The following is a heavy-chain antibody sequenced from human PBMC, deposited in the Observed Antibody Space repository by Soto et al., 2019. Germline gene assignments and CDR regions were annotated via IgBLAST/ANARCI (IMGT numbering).Heavy chain of an antibody. V-gene: IGHV4-31*03. D-gene: IGHD6-19*01. J-gene: IGHJ4*02. CDR3: ARDNSSGWSGGFDY. Sequence: SETLSLTCTVSGGSISSGGYYWSWIRQHPGKGLEWIGYIYYSGSTYYNQSLKSRVTISVDTSKNQFSLKLSSVTAADTAVYYCARDNSSGWSGGFDYWGQGTLVTVSS. CDR1: GGSISSGGYY. CDR2: IYYSGST.